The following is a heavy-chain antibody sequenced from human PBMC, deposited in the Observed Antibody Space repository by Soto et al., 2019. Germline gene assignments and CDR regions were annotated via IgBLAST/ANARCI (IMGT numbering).Heavy chain of an antibody. D-gene: IGHD3-16*02. Sequence: ETLSLTCGVSGGSISSSNWWSWVRQPPGKGLEWIGEIYHSGSAHYNPSLKSRVTISVEESMNQVSLKLNSVTDADTAVYYCVRAPWELSFPWFDPWGQGTLVS. J-gene: IGHJ5*02. CDR3: VRAPWELSFPWFDP. CDR1: GGSISSSNW. CDR2: IYHSGSA. V-gene: IGHV4-4*02.